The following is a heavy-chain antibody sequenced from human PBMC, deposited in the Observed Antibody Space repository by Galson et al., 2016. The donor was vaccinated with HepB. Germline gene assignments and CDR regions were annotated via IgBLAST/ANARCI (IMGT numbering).Heavy chain of an antibody. CDR3: ARDTGSYYSHGMDV. CDR1: GYSFTSDG. CDR2: ISTYNGNT. J-gene: IGHJ6*02. Sequence: SVKVSCKASGYSFTSDGISWVRQAHGQGLEWMGWISTYNGNTKFAQNFQGRVTMTTDTSTSTAYMELRSLRSDDTAVYYCARDTGSYYSHGMDVWGQGTTVTVSS. D-gene: IGHD3-10*01. V-gene: IGHV1-18*04.